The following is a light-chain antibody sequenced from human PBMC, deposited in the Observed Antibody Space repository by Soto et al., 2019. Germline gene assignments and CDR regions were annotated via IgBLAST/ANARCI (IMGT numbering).Light chain of an antibody. CDR3: QQYYSYPPT. V-gene: IGKV1-39*01. J-gene: IGKJ1*01. CDR2: AAS. Sequence: DIQMTQSPSSLSASVGDRVTINCRASQSISSYLNWYQQKPGKAPKLLIYAASTLQSGVPSRFSGSGSGTDFTLTISCLQSEDFATYYCQQYYSYPPTFGQGTKGDIK. CDR1: QSISSY.